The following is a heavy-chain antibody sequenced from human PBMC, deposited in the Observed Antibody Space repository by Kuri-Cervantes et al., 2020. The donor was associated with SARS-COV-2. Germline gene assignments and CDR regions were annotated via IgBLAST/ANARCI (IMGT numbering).Heavy chain of an antibody. D-gene: IGHD1-26*01. CDR2: IRYDGSNK. Sequence: GESLKISCAASGFTFSSYGMHWVRQAPGKGLEWVAFIRYDGSNKYYADSVKGRFTISRDNSKNTLYLQMNSLRAEDTAVYYCAKGWSASLVGASWGNYWGQGTLVTVSS. CDR3: AKGWSASLVGASWGNY. CDR1: GFTFSSYG. J-gene: IGHJ4*02. V-gene: IGHV3-30*02.